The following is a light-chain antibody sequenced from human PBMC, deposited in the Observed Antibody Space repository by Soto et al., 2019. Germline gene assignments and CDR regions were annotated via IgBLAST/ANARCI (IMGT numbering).Light chain of an antibody. CDR3: GTWDTRLSAGLWV. J-gene: IGLJ3*02. V-gene: IGLV1-51*02. Sequence: QAVVTQPPSVSAAPGQKVTISCSGSSSNIGNSYVSWYQQLPGTAPKLLIYENNKRPSGIPDRFSGSKSGTSATLGITGLQIGDEADYYCGTWDTRLSAGLWVFGGGTKVTVL. CDR1: SSNIGNSY. CDR2: ENN.